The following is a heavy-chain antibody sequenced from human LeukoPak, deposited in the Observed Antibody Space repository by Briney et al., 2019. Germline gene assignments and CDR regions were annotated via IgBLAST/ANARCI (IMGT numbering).Heavy chain of an antibody. V-gene: IGHV1-8*01. CDR3: ARGASYCSGGSCYSGPFDY. Sequence: ASVKVSCKASGYTFTSYDINWVRQATGQGLEWMGWMSPNSGNTGYAQKFQGRVTMTRNTSISTAYMELSSLRSEDTAVYYCARGASYCSGGSCYSGPFDYWGQGTLVTVSS. CDR2: MSPNSGNT. D-gene: IGHD2-15*01. J-gene: IGHJ4*02. CDR1: GYTFTSYD.